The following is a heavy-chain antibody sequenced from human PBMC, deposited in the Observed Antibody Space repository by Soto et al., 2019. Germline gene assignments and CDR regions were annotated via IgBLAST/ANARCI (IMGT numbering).Heavy chain of an antibody. V-gene: IGHV4-34*01. CDR3: ARDYYDSSGRPTIDY. CDR1: GGSFSGYY. CDR2: INHSGST. D-gene: IGHD3-22*01. Sequence: SETLSLTCAVYGGSFSGYYWSWIRQPPGKGLEWIGEINHSGSTNYSPSLKSRVTISVDTSKNQFSLKLSSVTAADTAVYYCARDYYDSSGRPTIDYWGQGTLVTVSS. J-gene: IGHJ4*02.